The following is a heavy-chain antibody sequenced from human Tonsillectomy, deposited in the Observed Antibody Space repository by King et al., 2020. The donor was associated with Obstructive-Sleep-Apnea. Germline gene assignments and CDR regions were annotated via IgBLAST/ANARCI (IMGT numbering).Heavy chain of an antibody. V-gene: IGHV3-33*01. CDR3: ASDREWTYGTSPAYYYGLDV. CDR1: RFSFNKYA. J-gene: IGHJ6*02. Sequence: VQLVESGGGVVQPGRSLRLSCVASRFSFNKYAMHWVRQAPGKGLEWVAVIWYDGSNKYYADSVKGRFTISRDNSKNALFLQMNSLRAEDTAVYYCASDREWTYGTSPAYYYGLDVWGHGTTVTVSS. D-gene: IGHD2-2*01. CDR2: IWYDGSNK.